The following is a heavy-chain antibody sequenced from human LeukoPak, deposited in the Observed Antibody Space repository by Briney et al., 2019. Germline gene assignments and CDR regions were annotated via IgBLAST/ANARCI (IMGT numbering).Heavy chain of an antibody. V-gene: IGHV4-59*01. D-gene: IGHD2-21*01. CDR1: GGSISSYY. CDR3: ARNKMGGGAEF. J-gene: IGHJ4*02. Sequence: SETLSLTCTVSGGSISSYYWSWIRQPPGKGLEWIGYIYYSGSTNYNPSLKSRVTISVDTSKNQFSLKLSSVTAADTAVYYCARNKMGGGAEFWGQGTLVTVSS. CDR2: IYYSGST.